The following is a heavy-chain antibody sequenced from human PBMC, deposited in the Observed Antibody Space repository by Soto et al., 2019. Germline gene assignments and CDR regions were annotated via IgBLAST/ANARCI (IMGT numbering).Heavy chain of an antibody. CDR3: ARALFPDVDIYAMDV. CDR2: IWNDGSNK. D-gene: IGHD2-2*03. Sequence: GGSMRLSCASSWFTFSDHAMHWVRQAPGKGREWLAIIWNDGSNKFYAGSVKGRFAISRDNSKNTVYLQMNTLSAEDTAVYYCARALFPDVDIYAMDVWGQGTTVTVSS. V-gene: IGHV3-33*01. J-gene: IGHJ6*02. CDR1: WFTFSDHA.